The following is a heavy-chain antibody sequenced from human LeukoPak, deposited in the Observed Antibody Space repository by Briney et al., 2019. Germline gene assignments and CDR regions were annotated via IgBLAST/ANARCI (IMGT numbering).Heavy chain of an antibody. CDR1: GGTFSSYA. Sequence: AASVKVSCEASGGTFSSYAISWVRQAPGQGLEWMGGIIPIFGTANYAQKFQGRVTITADESTSTAYMELSSLRSEDTAVYYCARGEEWSLNLGLNWGQGTMVTVSS. CDR2: IIPIFGTA. D-gene: IGHD3-3*01. CDR3: ARGEEWSLNLGLN. J-gene: IGHJ3*01. V-gene: IGHV1-69*13.